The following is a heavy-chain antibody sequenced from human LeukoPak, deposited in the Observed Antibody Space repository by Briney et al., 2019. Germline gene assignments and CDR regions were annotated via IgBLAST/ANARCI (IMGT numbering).Heavy chain of an antibody. J-gene: IGHJ5*02. CDR1: GGSFSGYY. D-gene: IGHD2-2*01. Sequence: PSETLSLTCAVYGGSFSGYYWSWIRQPPGKGLEWIGEINHSGSTNYNPSLKSRVTISVDTSKNQFSLKLSSVTAADTAVYYCARARGQMLSFDPWGQGTLVTVSS. CDR2: INHSGST. V-gene: IGHV4-34*01. CDR3: ARARGQMLSFDP.